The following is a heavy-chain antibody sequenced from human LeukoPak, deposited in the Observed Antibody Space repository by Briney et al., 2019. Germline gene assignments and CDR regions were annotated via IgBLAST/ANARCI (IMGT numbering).Heavy chain of an antibody. CDR3: ARVSDSYYYYMDV. V-gene: IGHV1-69*13. CDR1: GGTFSSYA. J-gene: IGHJ6*03. Sequence: ASVKVSCKAFGGTFSSYAISWVRQAPGQGLEWMGGIIPIFGTANYAQKFQGRVTITADESTSTAYMELSSPRSEDTAVYYCARVSDSYYYYMDVWGKGTTVTVSS. D-gene: IGHD3-22*01. CDR2: IIPIFGTA.